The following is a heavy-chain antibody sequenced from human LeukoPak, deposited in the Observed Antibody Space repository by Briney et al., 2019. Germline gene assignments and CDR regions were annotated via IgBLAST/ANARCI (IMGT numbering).Heavy chain of an antibody. CDR3: ASATLRCSGGSCYEMDV. J-gene: IGHJ6*04. CDR1: GGTFSSYT. V-gene: IGHV1-69*06. Sequence: ASVKVSCKASGGTFSSYTISWVRQAPGQGLEWMGGIIPLFGTPGYAQKFQDRLTITADKSTSTAYMELSSLRSEDTAVYYCASATLRCSGGSCYEMDVWGKGTTVTVSS. D-gene: IGHD2-15*01. CDR2: IIPLFGTP.